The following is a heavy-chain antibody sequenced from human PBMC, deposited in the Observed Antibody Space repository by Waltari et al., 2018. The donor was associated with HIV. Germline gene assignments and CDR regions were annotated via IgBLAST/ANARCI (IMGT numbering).Heavy chain of an antibody. J-gene: IGHJ4*02. CDR3: TTSGYDQTASFDY. V-gene: IGHV4-34*01. D-gene: IGHD5-12*01. CDR1: GGSFSGYY. CDR2: INHSGST. Sequence: QVQLQQWGAGLLKPSETLSLTCAVSGGSFSGYYWSWLRQPPGKGLEWIGEINHSGSTNYNPSLKSRVTISVDTSKNQFSLKLSSVTAADTAVYYCTTSGYDQTASFDYWGQGTLVTVSS.